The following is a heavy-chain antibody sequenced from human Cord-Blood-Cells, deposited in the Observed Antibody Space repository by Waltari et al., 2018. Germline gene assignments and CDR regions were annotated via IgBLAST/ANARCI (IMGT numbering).Heavy chain of an antibody. CDR3: ATLRVRSGSYYYYYGMDV. D-gene: IGHD3-10*01. CDR1: GGSFSGYY. CDR2: INLSGGT. V-gene: IGHV4-34*01. Sequence: QVQLQQWGAGLLKPSETLSLTCAVYGGSFSGYYWSWIRQPPGQGMEWSGEINLSGGTNYHPSLKCRGTSSVDTSKNQFSVELSSVAAADTAVYYCATLRVRSGSYYYYYGMDVWGQGTTVTVSS. J-gene: IGHJ6*02.